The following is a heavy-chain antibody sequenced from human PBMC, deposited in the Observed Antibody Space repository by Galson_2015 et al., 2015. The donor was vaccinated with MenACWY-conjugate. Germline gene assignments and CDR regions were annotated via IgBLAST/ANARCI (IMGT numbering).Heavy chain of an antibody. V-gene: IGHV3-21*01. CDR2: ISSSSSYI. D-gene: IGHD3-22*01. J-gene: IGHJ4*02. CDR1: GFTFSSYS. CDR3: ARVPLHDSQIVVVIDY. Sequence: SLRLSCAASGFTFSSYSMNWVRQAPGKGLEWVSSISSSSSYIYYADSVKGRFTISRDNAKNSLYLQMNSLRAEDTAVYYCARVPLHDSQIVVVIDYWGQGTLVTVSS.